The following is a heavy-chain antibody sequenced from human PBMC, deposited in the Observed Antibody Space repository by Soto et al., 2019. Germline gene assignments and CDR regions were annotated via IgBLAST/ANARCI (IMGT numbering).Heavy chain of an antibody. Sequence: WTWVRQPPGKGLEWIGEINHSGITNYNASLTSRVAMSVDTSKNQFSLNLRSVTATDTAVYYCLSARFDYWGQGTLVTVSS. CDR2: INHSGIT. CDR3: LSARFDY. J-gene: IGHJ4*02. D-gene: IGHD6-19*01. V-gene: IGHV4-34*01.